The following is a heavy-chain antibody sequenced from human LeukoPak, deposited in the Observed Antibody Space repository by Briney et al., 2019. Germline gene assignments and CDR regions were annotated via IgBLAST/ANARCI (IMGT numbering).Heavy chain of an antibody. V-gene: IGHV4-59*08. CDR1: GGSMRSYY. CDR2: IYYRGSK. CDR3: ARGDIVVMTAIPAIYGMDV. Sequence: SETLTLPCTVSGGSMRSYYWSWIRQPPGKGLEWIGYIYYRGSKNYNPSLKSRVTISVDTSKKEFSLKLRCVTAADTAVYYCARGDIVVMTAIPAIYGMDVLGQATTVTVSS. J-gene: IGHJ6*02. D-gene: IGHD2-21*02.